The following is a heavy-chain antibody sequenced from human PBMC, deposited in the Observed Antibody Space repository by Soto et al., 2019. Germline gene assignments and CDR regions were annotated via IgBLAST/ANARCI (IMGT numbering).Heavy chain of an antibody. CDR3: VKEGYMRSDWYGQFDY. V-gene: IGHV3-64D*06. Sequence: GGSLRLSCSASGFTFNSYAMHWVRQAPGKGLEFVSAISSYGADTYYADSVKGRFAISRDNSRNTLYLQMSSLRAEDTALYYCVKEGYMRSDWYGQFDYWGQGALVTVSS. J-gene: IGHJ4*02. D-gene: IGHD6-19*01. CDR1: GFTFNSYA. CDR2: ISSYGADT.